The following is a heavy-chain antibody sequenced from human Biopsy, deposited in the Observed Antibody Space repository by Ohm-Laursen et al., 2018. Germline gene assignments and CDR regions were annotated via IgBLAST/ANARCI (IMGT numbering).Heavy chain of an antibody. CDR2: IGTAADI. D-gene: IGHD3-22*01. Sequence: SLRLSCAASGFTFSSYDMHWVRQVPGKGLEWVSAIGTAADIYYSGSVKGRFTISRENAKNSLYLQMNSLRAGDTAVYYCARGTFRYDSSGYSWLDPWGQGTLVTGSS. CDR1: GFTFSSYD. V-gene: IGHV3-13*01. CDR3: ARGTFRYDSSGYSWLDP. J-gene: IGHJ5*02.